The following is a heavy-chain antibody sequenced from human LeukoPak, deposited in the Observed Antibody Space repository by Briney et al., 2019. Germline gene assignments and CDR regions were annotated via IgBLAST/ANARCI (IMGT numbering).Heavy chain of an antibody. J-gene: IGHJ5*02. Sequence: ASVKVSCKASGYTFTSYDINWVRQATGQGLEWMGWMNPNSGNTGYAQKFQGRVTMTRNASISTAYMELSSLRSEDTAVYYCARVGEYSYGFWFDPWGQGTLVTVSS. CDR3: ARVGEYSYGFWFDP. CDR2: MNPNSGNT. D-gene: IGHD5-18*01. V-gene: IGHV1-8*01. CDR1: GYTFTSYD.